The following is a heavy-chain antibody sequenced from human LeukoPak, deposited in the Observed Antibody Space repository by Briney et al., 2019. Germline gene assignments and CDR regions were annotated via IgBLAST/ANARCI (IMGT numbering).Heavy chain of an antibody. CDR3: ARNKYYYGSGNYGVPNWFDP. CDR2: IYYSGST. J-gene: IGHJ5*02. Sequence: SETLSLTCPVSGGSISSNSYYWGWIRQPPGKGLQWIGSIYYSGSTYYNPSLKSRVTISVGTSKNQFSLKLSSVSAADTAVYYCARNKYYYGSGNYGVPNWFDPWGQGTLVTVSS. D-gene: IGHD3-10*01. V-gene: IGHV4-39*01. CDR1: GGSISSNSYY.